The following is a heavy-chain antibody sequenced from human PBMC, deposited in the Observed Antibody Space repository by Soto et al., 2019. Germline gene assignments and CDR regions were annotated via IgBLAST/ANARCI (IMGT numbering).Heavy chain of an antibody. CDR3: ARETNTTVTTVYYYYGMDV. D-gene: IGHD4-17*01. J-gene: IGHJ6*02. Sequence: GGSLRLSCAAFGFPVSNNYMSWVRQAPGKGLEWVSVLYYGGSTYYADSVKGRFTISRDNAKNSLYLQMNSLRAEDTAVYYCARETNTTVTTVYYYYGMDVWGQGTTVTVSS. V-gene: IGHV3-66*01. CDR2: LYYGGST. CDR1: GFPVSNNY.